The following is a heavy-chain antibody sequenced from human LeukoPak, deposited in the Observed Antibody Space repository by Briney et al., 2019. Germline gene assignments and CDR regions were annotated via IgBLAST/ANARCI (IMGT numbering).Heavy chain of an antibody. Sequence: PGGSLRLSCEPSGLTFSSYGMRWVRQAPGKGLQWVSAITGDGTTTYYADSVKGRFTISRDNSKNMLYLQMSSLRAEDTAVYYCAKMQGYFDYWGQGTLVPVSS. J-gene: IGHJ4*02. CDR1: GLTFSSYG. V-gene: IGHV3-23*01. CDR3: AKMQGYFDY. CDR2: ITGDGTTT.